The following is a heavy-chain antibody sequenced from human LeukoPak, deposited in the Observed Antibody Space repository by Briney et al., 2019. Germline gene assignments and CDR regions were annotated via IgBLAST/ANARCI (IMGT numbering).Heavy chain of an antibody. CDR3: ARGRDSSGWRPTDY. D-gene: IGHD6-19*01. J-gene: IGHJ4*02. V-gene: IGHV4-34*01. Sequence: SGTLSLTCAVYGGSFSGYYWSWIRQPPGKGLEWIGEINHSGSTNYNPSLKSRVTISVGTSKNQFSLKLSSVTAADTAVYYCARGRDSSGWRPTDYWGQGTLVTVSS. CDR2: INHSGST. CDR1: GGSFSGYY.